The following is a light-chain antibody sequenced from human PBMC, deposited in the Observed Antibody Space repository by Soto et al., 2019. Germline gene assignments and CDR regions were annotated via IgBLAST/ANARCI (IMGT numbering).Light chain of an antibody. CDR1: RSNIGSNL. J-gene: IGLJ2*01. V-gene: IGLV1-47*02. CDR3: AAWDDSLSGVV. Sequence: QSAVTQPPSVSGTPGQRVTIFCSGRRSNIGSNLVYWYQQLPGTAPKLLIFSNDQRPSGVPDRFSGSRSGTSASLAISGLRSEDEGDYYCAAWDDSLSGVVFGGGNKVTVL. CDR2: SND.